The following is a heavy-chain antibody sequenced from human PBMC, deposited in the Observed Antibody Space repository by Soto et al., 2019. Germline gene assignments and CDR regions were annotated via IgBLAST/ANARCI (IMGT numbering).Heavy chain of an antibody. Sequence: GASVKVSCKASGYTFTSYYLHWVRQAPGQGLEWMGIINPSGGSTSYAQKFQGRVTMTRDTSTSTVYMELSSLTSEDTAVYYCAGVVRGVYDHWGQGTLVTVSS. J-gene: IGHJ4*02. CDR2: INPSGGST. D-gene: IGHD3-10*01. V-gene: IGHV1-46*03. CDR3: AGVVRGVYDH. CDR1: GYTFTSYY.